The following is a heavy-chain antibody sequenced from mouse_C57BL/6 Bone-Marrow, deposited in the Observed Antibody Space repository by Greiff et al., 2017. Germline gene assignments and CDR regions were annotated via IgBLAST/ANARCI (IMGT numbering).Heavy chain of an antibody. V-gene: IGHV5-16*01. CDR2: INSDGSST. CDR3: ARDGSSYHWYFDV. CDR1: GFTFSDYY. D-gene: IGHD1-1*01. Sequence: EVQLVESEGGLVQPGSSMKLSCTASGFTFSDYYMAWVRQVPEKGLEWVANINSDGSSTYYLDSLKSRFIISRDNAKNILYMQMSSLKSEDTAAYYCARDGSSYHWYFDVWGTGTTVTVSS. J-gene: IGHJ1*03.